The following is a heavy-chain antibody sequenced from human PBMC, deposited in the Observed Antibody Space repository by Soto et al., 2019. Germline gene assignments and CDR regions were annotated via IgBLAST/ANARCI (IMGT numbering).Heavy chain of an antibody. J-gene: IGHJ6*02. CDR1: GFTFSSYW. CDR2: INSDGSST. CDR3: ARGLAGNPIVVGGGMDV. D-gene: IGHD1-26*01. V-gene: IGHV3-74*01. Sequence: GGSLRLSCAASGFTFSSYWMHWVRQAPGKGLVWVSRINSDGSSTSYADSVKGRFTISRDNAKNTLYLQMSSLRAEDTAVYYCARGLAGNPIVVGGGMDVWGQGTTVTVSS.